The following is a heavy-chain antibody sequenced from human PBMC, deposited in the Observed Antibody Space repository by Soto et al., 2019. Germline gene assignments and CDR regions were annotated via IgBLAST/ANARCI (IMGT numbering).Heavy chain of an antibody. Sequence: TLSLTCTVSCGSISSGGYYWSWIRQHPGKGLEWIGYIYYSGSTYYNPSLKSRVTISVDTSKNQFSLKLSSVTAADTAVYYCARSTPSSWSDYWGQGTLVTVSS. CDR2: IYYSGST. CDR1: CGSISSGGYY. D-gene: IGHD6-13*01. V-gene: IGHV4-31*03. J-gene: IGHJ4*02. CDR3: ARSTPSSWSDY.